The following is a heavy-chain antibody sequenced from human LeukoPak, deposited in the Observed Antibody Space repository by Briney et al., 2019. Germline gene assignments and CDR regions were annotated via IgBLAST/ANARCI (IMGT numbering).Heavy chain of an antibody. CDR2: IKQDGSEK. D-gene: IGHD2-2*01. V-gene: IGHV3-7*03. CDR1: GFTFSSYA. J-gene: IGHJ6*04. Sequence: GGSLRLSCAASGFTFSSYAMSWVRQAPGKGLEWVANIKQDGSEKYYVDSVKGRFTISRDNAKNSLYLQMNSLRAEDTAVYYCARDLYCSSTGCYLRYYYYYGMDVWGKGTTVTVSS. CDR3: ARDLYCSSTGCYLRYYYYYGMDV.